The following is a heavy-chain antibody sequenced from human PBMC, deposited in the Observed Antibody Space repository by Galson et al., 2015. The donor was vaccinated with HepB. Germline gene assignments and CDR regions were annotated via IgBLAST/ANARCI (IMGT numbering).Heavy chain of an antibody. CDR2: ISSSSNYI. CDR1: GFTFSTYT. Sequence: SLRLSCAASGFTFSTYTLTWVRQAPGKGLEWVSSISSSSNYIYYADSVKGRFTITRDNAKNSLHLQVNSLRAEDTAVYYCARDLTYYDILTGSFVKYFDYWGQRTLVTVSS. CDR3: ARDLTYYDILTGSFVKYFDY. D-gene: IGHD3-9*01. V-gene: IGHV3-21*01. J-gene: IGHJ4*02.